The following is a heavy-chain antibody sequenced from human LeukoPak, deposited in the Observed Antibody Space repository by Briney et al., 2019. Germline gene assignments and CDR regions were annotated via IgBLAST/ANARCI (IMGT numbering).Heavy chain of an antibody. CDR1: GGSISSSSYY. CDR2: IYYSGST. Sequence: SETLSLTCTVSGGSISSSSYYWGWIRQPPGKGLEWIGSIYYSGSTYYNPSLKSRVTISVDTSKNQFSLKLSSVTAADTAVYYCARDTDYAPFDYWGQGTLVTVSS. CDR3: ARDTDYAPFDY. V-gene: IGHV4-39*02. J-gene: IGHJ4*02. D-gene: IGHD4-17*01.